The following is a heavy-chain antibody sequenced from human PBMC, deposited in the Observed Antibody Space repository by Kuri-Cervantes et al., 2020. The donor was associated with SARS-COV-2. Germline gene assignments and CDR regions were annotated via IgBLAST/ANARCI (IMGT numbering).Heavy chain of an antibody. J-gene: IGHJ4*02. CDR2: IRSKVYGGKT. Sequence: GESLKISRAASGFTFRSCWLSWFRQAPGQGMEWVGFIRSKVYGGKTEYAASVKGRFTISRDDSKSIAYLQMNSLKTEDTAVYYCTRDTKSGGNAKYWGQGTLVTVSS. CDR3: TRDTKSGGNAKY. D-gene: IGHD4-23*01. V-gene: IGHV3-49*03. CDR1: GFTFRSCW.